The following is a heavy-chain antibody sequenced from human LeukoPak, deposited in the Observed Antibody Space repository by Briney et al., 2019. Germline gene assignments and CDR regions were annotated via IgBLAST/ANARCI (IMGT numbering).Heavy chain of an antibody. CDR1: GFTFTTYA. J-gene: IGHJ4*02. V-gene: IGHV3-23*01. D-gene: IGHD2-8*01. CDR3: AKDRSCTNDICHGDFDY. CDR2: ISGGGDKT. Sequence: GGSLRLSCAASGFTFTTYAINWVRQAPGKGLEWVSGISGGGDKTYYADSVNGRFTISRDNSKNTVSLQMNSLRAEDTALYYCAKDRSCTNDICHGDFDYWGQGTLVTVSS.